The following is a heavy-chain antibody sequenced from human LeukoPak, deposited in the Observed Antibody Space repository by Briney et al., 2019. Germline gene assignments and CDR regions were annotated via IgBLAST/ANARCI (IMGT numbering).Heavy chain of an antibody. V-gene: IGHV4-34*01. D-gene: IGHD6-13*01. J-gene: IGHJ6*02. CDR1: GGSFSGYY. CDR2: INHSGST. CDR3: ARGPYSSSWSQGESGYYGMDV. Sequence: SETLSLTCAVYGGSFSGYYWSWIRQPPGKGLEWIGEINHSGSTNYNPSLKSRVTISVDAPKNQFSLKLSSVTAADTAVYYCARGPYSSSWSQGESGYYGMDVWGQGTTVTVSS.